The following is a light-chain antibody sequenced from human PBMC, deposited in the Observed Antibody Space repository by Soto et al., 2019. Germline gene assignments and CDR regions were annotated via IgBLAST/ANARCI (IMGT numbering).Light chain of an antibody. CDR2: AAS. CDR3: QQYYSYPPT. V-gene: IGKV1-8*01. Sequence: AIRMTQSPSSFSASTGDRVTITCRASQGISSYLAWYQQKPGKAPKLLIYAASTLQSGVPSRFSGSGSGTDFTLTICCLQSEDFATYSCQQYYSYPPTFGQGTKV. CDR1: QGISSY. J-gene: IGKJ1*01.